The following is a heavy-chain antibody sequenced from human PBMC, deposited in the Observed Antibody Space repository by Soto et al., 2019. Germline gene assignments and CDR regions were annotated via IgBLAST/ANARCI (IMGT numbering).Heavy chain of an antibody. V-gene: IGHV3-23*01. D-gene: IGHD3-22*01. CDR3: AKSTRNYYDSSGYRCDAFDI. Sequence: EVQLLESGGGLVQPGGSLRLSCAASGFTFSSYAMSWVRQAPGKGLEWVSAISGSGGSTYYADSVKGRFTISRDNSKNTLYLQMNSLIAEDTAVYYCAKSTRNYYDSSGYRCDAFDIWGQGTMVTVSS. CDR1: GFTFSSYA. J-gene: IGHJ3*02. CDR2: ISGSGGST.